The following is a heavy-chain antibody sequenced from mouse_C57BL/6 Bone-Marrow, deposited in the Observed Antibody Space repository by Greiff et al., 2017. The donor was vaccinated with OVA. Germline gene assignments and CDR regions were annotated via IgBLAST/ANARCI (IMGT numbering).Heavy chain of an antibody. Sequence: EADGIDFSRYWMSWVRRAPGKGLEWIGEINPDSSTINYAPSLKDKFIISRDNAKNTLYLQMSKVRSEDTALYYCARPDYYGRSWYFDYWGQGTTLTVSS. CDR3: ARPDYYGRSWYFDY. CDR1: GIDFSRYW. CDR2: INPDSSTI. J-gene: IGHJ2*01. V-gene: IGHV4-1*01. D-gene: IGHD1-1*01.